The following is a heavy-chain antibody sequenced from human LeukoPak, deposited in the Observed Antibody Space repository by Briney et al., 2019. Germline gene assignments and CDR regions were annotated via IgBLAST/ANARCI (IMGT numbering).Heavy chain of an antibody. D-gene: IGHD1-1*01. CDR3: AKESTLAGTSGWFDP. CDR1: GFPFNVYG. CDR2: IWYDGSKT. J-gene: IGHJ5*02. V-gene: IGHV3-33*06. Sequence: PGRSLRLSFAASGFPFNVYGMHWVRQAPGKGLEWVAVIWYDGSKTYYADSVKGRFTTSRDNSKNTLYLQMNSLRAEDTAVYYCAKESTLAGTSGWFDPWGQGTLVTVSS.